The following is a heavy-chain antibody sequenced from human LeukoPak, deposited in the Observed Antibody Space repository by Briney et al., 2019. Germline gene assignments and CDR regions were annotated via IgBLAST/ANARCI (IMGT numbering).Heavy chain of an antibody. CDR2: ISSSSSYI. J-gene: IGHJ4*02. D-gene: IGHD5-18*01. CDR3: ARADTAMLAY. Sequence: PGGSLRLSCAASGFTFSSYSMNWVRQAPGEGLEWVSSISSSSSYIYYADSVKGRFTISRDNAKNSLYLQMNSLRAEDTAVYYCARADTAMLAYWGQGTLVTVSS. CDR1: GFTFSSYS. V-gene: IGHV3-21*01.